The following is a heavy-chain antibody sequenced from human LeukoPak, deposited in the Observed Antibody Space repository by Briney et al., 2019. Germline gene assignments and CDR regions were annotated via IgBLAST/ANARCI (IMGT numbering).Heavy chain of an antibody. V-gene: IGHV1-46*01. CDR3: ARDGRMTVANPNYFDS. D-gene: IGHD4/OR15-4a*01. J-gene: IGHJ4*02. CDR2: INPGGGST. Sequence: ASVKVSCKASGYTFSNYYVHWVRQAPGQGLEWKGIINPGGGSTTYSQKFQDRVTMTRDTSTNTVYMELSSLRSDDTAVYYCARDGRMTVANPNYFDSWGQGTLVTVSS. CDR1: GYTFSNYY.